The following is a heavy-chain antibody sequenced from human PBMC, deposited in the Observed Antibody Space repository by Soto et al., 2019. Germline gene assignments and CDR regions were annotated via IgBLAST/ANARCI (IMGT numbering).Heavy chain of an antibody. CDR1: GYTFTSYG. V-gene: IGHV1-18*01. CDR3: ARDGGGRMGGTRAY. CDR2: ISAYNGNT. D-gene: IGHD2-15*01. J-gene: IGHJ4*02. Sequence: QVQLVQSGAEVKKPGASVKVSCKASGYTFTSYGISWVRQAPGQGLEWMGWISAYNGNTNYAQKLQGRVTMTTDTTTSTAYTERRSVSCDDTAVYYCARDGGGRMGGTRAYWVQETLVTVSS.